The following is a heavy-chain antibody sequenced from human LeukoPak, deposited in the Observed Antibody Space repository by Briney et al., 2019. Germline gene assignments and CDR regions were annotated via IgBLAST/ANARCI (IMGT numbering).Heavy chain of an antibody. Sequence: GASVKVSCKASGYTFTTYGINWVRQAPGQGLEWMGWISAYNGGYTNYAQRVQGRVTMTTDTSTSTAYMELRSLRSDDTAVYYCARDSRGYCSKGACYSIDYWGQGTLVTVSS. V-gene: IGHV1-18*01. CDR3: ARDSRGYCSKGACYSIDY. D-gene: IGHD2-8*01. CDR2: ISAYNGGYT. J-gene: IGHJ4*02. CDR1: GYTFTTYG.